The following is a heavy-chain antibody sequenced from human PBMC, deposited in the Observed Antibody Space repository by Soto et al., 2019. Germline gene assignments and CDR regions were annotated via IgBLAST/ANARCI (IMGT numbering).Heavy chain of an antibody. J-gene: IGHJ4*02. CDR1: GFTFNNYW. CDR3: ARFSRSHDTEY. V-gene: IGHV3-7*05. Sequence: EEQLVESGGGLVQPGEALTLSCRTPGFTFNNYWMSWLRQAPGKGLEWVANINQDGSQRYYVDSVKGRFTFSRDNAKTSLYLQMNSRRVEDTALYYCARFSRSHDTEYWGQGNLVSVSS. CDR2: INQDGSQR.